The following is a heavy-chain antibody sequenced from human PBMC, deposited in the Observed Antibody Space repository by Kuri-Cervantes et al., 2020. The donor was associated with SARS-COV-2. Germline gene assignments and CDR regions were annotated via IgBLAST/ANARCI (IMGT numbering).Heavy chain of an antibody. CDR2: ISYDETYK. Sequence: GVSLKIPCAASRFTFRNYGMHWVRQAPGRGLEWVALISYDETYKYYADSVEGRFTISRDNSENTLYLQMNSLRAEDTAMYYCAAERYEWLAYAYYFYLWGQGTLVTVSS. CDR3: AAERYEWLAYAYYFYL. CDR1: RFTFRNYG. J-gene: IGHJ4*02. V-gene: IGHV3-30*03. D-gene: IGHD6-19*01.